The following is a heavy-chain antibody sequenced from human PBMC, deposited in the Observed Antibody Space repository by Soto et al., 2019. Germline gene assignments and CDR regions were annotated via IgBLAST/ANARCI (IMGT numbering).Heavy chain of an antibody. CDR2: IIPIFGTA. Sequence: QVQLVQSGAEVRKPGSSVKVSCKASGGTFSRHAISWVRQAPGQGIEWMGGIIPIFGTANHAQKFQGRVTISADESTSTVYMELSSLRSEDTAMYYCARGWGYDSNDYYYAYWGQGTLVIVSS. D-gene: IGHD3-22*01. V-gene: IGHV1-69*01. CDR3: ARGWGYDSNDYYYAY. CDR1: GGTFSRHA. J-gene: IGHJ4*02.